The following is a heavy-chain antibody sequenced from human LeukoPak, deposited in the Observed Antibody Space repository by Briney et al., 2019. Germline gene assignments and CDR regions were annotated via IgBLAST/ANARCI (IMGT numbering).Heavy chain of an antibody. CDR3: ARVSRSGYDTENWFDP. CDR1: GYTFTSYG. Sequence: GASVKVSCKASGYTFTSYGIIRVRRAPGQGLEWMGWISAYNGNTNYAQKLQGRVTMTADTSTSTAYMELRSLRSDDTAVYYCARVSRSGYDTENWFDPWGQGTLVTVSS. V-gene: IGHV1-18*01. CDR2: ISAYNGNT. J-gene: IGHJ5*02. D-gene: IGHD5-12*01.